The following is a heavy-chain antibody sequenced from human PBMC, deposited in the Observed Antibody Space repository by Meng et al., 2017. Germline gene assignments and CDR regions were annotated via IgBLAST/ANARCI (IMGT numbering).Heavy chain of an antibody. J-gene: IGHJ6*02. CDR1: GFTFDDYA. CDR3: AKDIRGYSNLYGMDV. D-gene: IGHD4-11*01. V-gene: IGHV3-9*01. CDR2: ISWNSGSI. Sequence: SLKIPFAASGFTFDDYAMHWVRQAPGKGLEWVSGISWNSGSIGYADSVKGRFTISRDNAKNSLYLQMNSLRAEDTALYYCAKDIRGYSNLYGMDVWGQGTTVTVSS.